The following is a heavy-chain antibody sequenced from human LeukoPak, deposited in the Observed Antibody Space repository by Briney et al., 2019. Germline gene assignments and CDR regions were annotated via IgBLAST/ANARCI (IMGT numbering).Heavy chain of an antibody. CDR2: ISWNSGSI. CDR1: GFTFDDYA. Sequence: GGSLRLSCAASGFTFDDYAMHWVRQAPGKGLEWVSGISWNSGSIGYADSVKGRFTISRDNAKNSLYLQMNSLRAEDTAVYYCARSAYYYDSSGYYYNWFDPWGQGTLVTVSS. CDR3: ARSAYYYDSSGYYYNWFDP. D-gene: IGHD3-22*01. V-gene: IGHV3-9*01. J-gene: IGHJ5*02.